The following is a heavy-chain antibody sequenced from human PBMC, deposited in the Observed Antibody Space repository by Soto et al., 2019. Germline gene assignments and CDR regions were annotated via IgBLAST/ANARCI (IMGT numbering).Heavy chain of an antibody. CDR1: GFTFSSYS. J-gene: IGHJ4*02. CDR2: ISSSSNYI. V-gene: IGHV3-21*06. D-gene: IGHD1-26*01. CDR3: ARVLVGVTY. Sequence: EVQLVESGGGLVKPGGSLRLSCVASGFTFSSYSMNWVRQAPGKGLEWVSSISSSSNYIYYADSVKGRFTSSRDNAKNSLHLQMNSLRAEDTAVYYCARVLVGVTYWGQGTLVTVSS.